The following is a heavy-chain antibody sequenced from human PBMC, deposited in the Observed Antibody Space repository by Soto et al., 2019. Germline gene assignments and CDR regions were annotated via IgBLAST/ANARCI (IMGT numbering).Heavy chain of an antibody. Sequence: VASVKVSCKASGYTFTGYYMHWVRQAPGQGLEWMGWINPNSGGTNYAQKFQGRVTMTRDTSISTAYMELSRLRSDDTAVYYCARDLQYYYDSSGLDGMDVWGQGTTVIVSS. V-gene: IGHV1-2*02. CDR1: GYTFTGYY. CDR3: ARDLQYYYDSSGLDGMDV. CDR2: INPNSGGT. D-gene: IGHD3-22*01. J-gene: IGHJ6*02.